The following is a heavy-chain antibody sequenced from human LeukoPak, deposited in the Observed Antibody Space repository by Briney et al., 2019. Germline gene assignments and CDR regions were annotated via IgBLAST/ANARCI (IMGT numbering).Heavy chain of an antibody. CDR3: ARRYCSSTSCTLDY. CDR1: GFTFSSYE. Sequence: GGSLRLSCAASGFTFSSYEMNWVRQAPGKGLEWVSHISGSGGAIYYADSVKGRFTISRDNAKNSLYLQMSSLRVEDTAVYYCARRYCSSTSCTLDYWGQGTLVTVSS. CDR2: ISGSGGAI. V-gene: IGHV3-48*03. J-gene: IGHJ4*02. D-gene: IGHD2-2*01.